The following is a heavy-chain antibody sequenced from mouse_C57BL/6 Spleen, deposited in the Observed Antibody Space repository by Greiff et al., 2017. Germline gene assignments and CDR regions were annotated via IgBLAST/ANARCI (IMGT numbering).Heavy chain of an antibody. J-gene: IGHJ4*01. V-gene: IGHV1-72*01. CDR3: AITGFYAMDY. CDR2: IDPNSGGT. D-gene: IGHD4-1*01. CDR1: GYTFTSYW. Sequence: QVQLQQPGAELVKPGASVKLSCKASGYTFTSYWMHWVKQRPGRGLEWLGRIDPNSGGTKYNKKFKSKATLTVDKPSSTAYMQLSSLTSEDSAVYYCAITGFYAMDYWGQGTSVTVSS.